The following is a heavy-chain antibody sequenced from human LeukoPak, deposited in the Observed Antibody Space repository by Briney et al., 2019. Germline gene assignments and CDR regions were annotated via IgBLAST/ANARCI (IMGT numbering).Heavy chain of an antibody. Sequence: TGGSLRLSCAASGFTFSSYSMNWVRQAPGKGLEWVSSISSSSSYIYYADSVKGRFTISRDDAKNSLYLQMNSLRAEDTAVYYCATYSSSWWRDDAFDIWGQGTMVTVSS. D-gene: IGHD6-13*01. CDR3: ATYSSSWWRDDAFDI. CDR2: ISSSSSYI. CDR1: GFTFSSYS. J-gene: IGHJ3*02. V-gene: IGHV3-21*01.